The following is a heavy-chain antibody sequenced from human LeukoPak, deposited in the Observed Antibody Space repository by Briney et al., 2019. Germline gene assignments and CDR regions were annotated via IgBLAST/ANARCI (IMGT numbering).Heavy chain of an antibody. J-gene: IGHJ4*02. D-gene: IGHD3-22*01. CDR3: ARHAGLRRSGYPRSSDY. Sequence: SETLSLTCAVYGGSFSGYYWSWIRQPPGKGLEWIGEINHSGSTNYNPSLKSRVTISVDTSKNQFSLKLSSVTAADTAVYYCARHAGLRRSGYPRSSDYWGQGTLVTVSS. V-gene: IGHV4-34*01. CDR2: INHSGST. CDR1: GGSFSGYY.